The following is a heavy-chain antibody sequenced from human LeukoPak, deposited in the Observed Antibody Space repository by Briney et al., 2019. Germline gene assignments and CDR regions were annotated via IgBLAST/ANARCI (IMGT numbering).Heavy chain of an antibody. CDR3: ARASYDSRHYYYMDV. D-gene: IGHD3-3*01. J-gene: IGHJ6*03. CDR1: GYTFTSYG. V-gene: IGHV1-18*01. Sequence: ASVKVSWKASGYTFTSYGISWVRQAPGQGLEWMGWSSAYNGNTNYAQKLQGRVTMTTDTTTSTAYMELRSLRSDDTAVYYCARASYDSRHYYYMDVWGKGTTVTVSS. CDR2: SSAYNGNT.